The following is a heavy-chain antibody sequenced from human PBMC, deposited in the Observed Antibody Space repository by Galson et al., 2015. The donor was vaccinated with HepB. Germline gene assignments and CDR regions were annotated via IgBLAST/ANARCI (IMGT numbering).Heavy chain of an antibody. CDR2: ISWDGGST. D-gene: IGHD6-13*01. CDR3: AKVEEEDSSSWYDY. Sequence: SLRLSCAASGFTFDDYTMHWGRQAPGKGLEWVSLISWDGGSTYYADSVKGRFTISRDNSKNSLYLQMNSLRTEDTALYYCAKVEEEDSSSWYDYWGQGTLVTVSS. V-gene: IGHV3-43*01. CDR1: GFTFDDYT. J-gene: IGHJ4*02.